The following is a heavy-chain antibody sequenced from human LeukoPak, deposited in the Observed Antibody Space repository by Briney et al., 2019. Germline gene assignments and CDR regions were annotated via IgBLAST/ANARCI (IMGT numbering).Heavy chain of an antibody. CDR3: ARAQYSSSWYWGYYYYYGVDV. J-gene: IGHJ6*02. V-gene: IGHV1-69*13. D-gene: IGHD6-13*01. CDR1: GGTFSSYA. CDR2: IIPIFGTT. Sequence: ASVKVSCKASGGTFSSYAISWVRQAPGQGLEWMGGIIPIFGTTNYAQKFQGRVTITADESTSTAYMELSSLRSEDTAVYYCARAQYSSSWYWGYYYYYGVDVWGQGTTVTVSS.